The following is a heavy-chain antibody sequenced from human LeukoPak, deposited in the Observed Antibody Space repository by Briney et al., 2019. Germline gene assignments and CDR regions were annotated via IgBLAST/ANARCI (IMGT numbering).Heavy chain of an antibody. Sequence: ASVKVSCKASGYTFTGYYMHWVRQAPGQGLEWMGWINPNSGGTNYAQKFQGRVTMTRDTSISTAYMELSRLRSDDTAVYYCARSAPYYYGSGSYYDAFDIWGQGTMVTVSS. J-gene: IGHJ3*02. V-gene: IGHV1-2*02. D-gene: IGHD3-10*01. CDR3: ARSAPYYYGSGSYYDAFDI. CDR1: GYTFTGYY. CDR2: INPNSGGT.